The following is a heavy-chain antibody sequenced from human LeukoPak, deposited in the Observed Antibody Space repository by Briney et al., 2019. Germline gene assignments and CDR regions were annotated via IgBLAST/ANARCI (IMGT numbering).Heavy chain of an antibody. CDR2: ISGSGGST. J-gene: IGHJ4*02. V-gene: IGHV3-23*01. D-gene: IGHD6-13*01. CDR3: AKGTAESSGWYEGYFDY. Sequence: GGSLRLSCAASGFTFSSYAMNWVRQAPAKGLEWVSAISGSGGSTYYADSVKGRFTISRDNSKNTLYLQMDSLRAEDTAVYYCAKGTAESSGWYEGYFDYWGQGTLVTVSS. CDR1: GFTFSSYA.